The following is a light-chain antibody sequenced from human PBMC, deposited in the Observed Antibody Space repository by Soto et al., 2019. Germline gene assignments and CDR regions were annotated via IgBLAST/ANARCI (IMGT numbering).Light chain of an antibody. CDR3: SSYTSSSTLYA. V-gene: IGLV2-14*01. CDR1: SSDVGGYNY. J-gene: IGLJ1*01. CDR2: DVS. Sequence: QSVLTQPASVSGSPGQSITISCTGTSSDVGGYNYVSWYQQHPGKAPKLMIYDVSNRPSGVSNRFSGSESGNTASLPFSGPQAEDEADYYCSSYTSSSTLYASGTGPKAT.